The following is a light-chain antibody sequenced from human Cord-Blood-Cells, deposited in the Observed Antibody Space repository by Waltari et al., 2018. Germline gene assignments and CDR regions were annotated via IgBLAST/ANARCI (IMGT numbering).Light chain of an antibody. CDR2: DVS. J-gene: IGLJ2*01. CDR3: CSYAGSYVV. V-gene: IGLV2-11*01. Sequence: QSALTQPRSVSGSPGQSVTISCTGTSSDVGGYNYVSWYQQHPGKAPKLMIYDVSKRPSGVPERFSGSKSGNAASLTISGLQAEDEADYYCCSYAGSYVVFGGGTKLTVL. CDR1: SSDVGGYNY.